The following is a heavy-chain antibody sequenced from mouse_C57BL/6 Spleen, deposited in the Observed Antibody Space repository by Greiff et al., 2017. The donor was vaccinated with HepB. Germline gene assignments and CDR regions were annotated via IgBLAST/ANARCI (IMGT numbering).Heavy chain of an antibody. Sequence: EVKLQESGPVLVKPGASVKMSCKASGYTFTDYYMNWVKQSHGKSLEWIGVINPYNGGTSYNQKFKGKATLTVDKSSSTAYMELNSLTSEDSAVYYCARESYGSSPYYFDYWGQGTTLTVSS. CDR1: GYTFTDYY. V-gene: IGHV1-19*01. CDR3: ARESYGSSPYYFDY. J-gene: IGHJ2*01. D-gene: IGHD1-1*01. CDR2: INPYNGGT.